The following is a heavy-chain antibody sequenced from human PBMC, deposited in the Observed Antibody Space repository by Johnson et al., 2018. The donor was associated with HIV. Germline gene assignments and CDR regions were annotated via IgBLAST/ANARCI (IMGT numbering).Heavy chain of an antibody. V-gene: IGHV3-30*14. CDR2: ISYDGSNK. CDR1: GFTFSSYA. CDR3: ARHKAVADAFDI. D-gene: IGHD6-19*01. Sequence: QVLLVESGGGVVQPGRSLRLSCAASGFTFSSYAMHWVRQAPGKGLEWVAVISYDGSNKYYADSVKGRFTISRDNSNNTLYLQMNSLRAEDTAFYYCARHKAVADAFDIWGQGTVVTVS. J-gene: IGHJ3*02.